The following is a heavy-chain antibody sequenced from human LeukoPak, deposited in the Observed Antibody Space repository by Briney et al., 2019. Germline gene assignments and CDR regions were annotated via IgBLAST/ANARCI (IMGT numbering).Heavy chain of an antibody. CDR3: AKDHHSSSWYLGAFDI. CDR1: GFTFSSYG. J-gene: IGHJ3*02. D-gene: IGHD6-13*01. V-gene: IGHV3-30*02. CDR2: IRYDGSNK. Sequence: GGSLRLSCAASGFTFSSYGMHWVRQAPGKGLEWVAFIRYDGSNKYYADSVKSRFTISRDNSKNTLYLQMNSLRAEDTAVYYCAKDHHSSSWYLGAFDIWGQGTMVTVSS.